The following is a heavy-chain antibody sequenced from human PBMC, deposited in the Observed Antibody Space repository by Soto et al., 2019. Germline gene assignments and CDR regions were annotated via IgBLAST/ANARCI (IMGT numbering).Heavy chain of an antibody. CDR2: IWYDGIIK. CDR3: ARDLSGTIDY. D-gene: IGHD1-7*01. V-gene: IGHV3-33*01. CDR1: GFTFSNYG. Sequence: PGGSLRLYCAASGFTFSNYGIHWVRQAPGKGLEWVAVIWYDGIIKYYADSVKGRFTISRDNSKNTLYLRMNSLRAEDTAVYYCARDLSGTIDYWGQGTLVTVSS. J-gene: IGHJ4*02.